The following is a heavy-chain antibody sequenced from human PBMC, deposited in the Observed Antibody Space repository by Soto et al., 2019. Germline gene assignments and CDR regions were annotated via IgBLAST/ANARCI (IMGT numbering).Heavy chain of an antibody. CDR3: ARDRVAAPPYYYYGMDV. CDR1: GGTFSSYA. D-gene: IGHD6-6*01. Sequence: QVQLVQSGAEVKKPWSSVKVSCKASGGTFSSYAISWVRQAPGQGLEWMGGIIPIFGTANYAQKFQGRVTITADESTSTAYMELSSLRSEDTAVYYCARDRVAAPPYYYYGMDVWGQRTTVTVSS. V-gene: IGHV1-69*01. CDR2: IIPIFGTA. J-gene: IGHJ6*02.